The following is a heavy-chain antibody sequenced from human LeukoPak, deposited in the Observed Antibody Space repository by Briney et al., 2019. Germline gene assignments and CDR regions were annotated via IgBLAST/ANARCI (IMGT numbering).Heavy chain of an antibody. CDR3: ARGIVGATRLR. Sequence: GGSLRLSCAASGFTFSSYSMNWVRQAPGKGLEWVSSISSSSSYIYYADSVKGRFTISRDNAKNSLYLQMNSLRAEDTAVYYCARGIVGATRLRWGQGTLVTVSS. J-gene: IGHJ4*02. V-gene: IGHV3-21*01. D-gene: IGHD1-26*01. CDR2: ISSSSSYI. CDR1: GFTFSSYS.